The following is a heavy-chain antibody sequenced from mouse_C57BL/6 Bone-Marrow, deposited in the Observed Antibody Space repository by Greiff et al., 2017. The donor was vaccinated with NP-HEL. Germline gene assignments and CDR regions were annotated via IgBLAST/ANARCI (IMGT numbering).Heavy chain of an antibody. CDR3: TGVITTVVGPDY. J-gene: IGHJ2*01. D-gene: IGHD1-1*01. CDR1: GFTFSNYW. CDR2: IRLKSDNYAT. V-gene: IGHV6-3*01. Sequence: EVHLVESGGGLVQPGGSMKLSCVASGFTFSNYWMNWVRQSPEKGLEWVAQIRLKSDNYATHYAESVKGRFTISRDDSKSSVYLQMNNLRAEDTGIYYCTGVITTVVGPDYWGQGTTLTVSS.